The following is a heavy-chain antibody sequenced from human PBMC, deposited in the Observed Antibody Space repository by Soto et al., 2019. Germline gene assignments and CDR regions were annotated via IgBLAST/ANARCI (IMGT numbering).Heavy chain of an antibody. V-gene: IGHV3-23*01. CDR3: AKDHGYSYGPTFDY. CDR1: GFTFSSYA. J-gene: IGHJ4*02. Sequence: QTGGSLRLSCAASGFTFSSYAMSWVRQAPGKGLEWVSAISGSGGSTYYADSVKGRFTISRDNSKNTLYLQMNSLRAEDTAVYYCAKDHGYSYGPTFDYWGQGTLVTVSS. CDR2: ISGSGGST. D-gene: IGHD5-18*01.